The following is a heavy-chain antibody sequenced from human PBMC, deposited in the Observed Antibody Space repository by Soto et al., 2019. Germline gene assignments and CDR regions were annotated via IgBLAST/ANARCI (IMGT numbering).Heavy chain of an antibody. V-gene: IGHV6-1*01. D-gene: IGHD3-22*01. CDR1: GDSVSSNSAA. J-gene: IGHJ6*02. CDR3: ARDSRDSSGYYYHYYGMDV. CDR2: TYYRSKWYN. Sequence: SQTLSLTCAISGDSVSSNSAAWNWIRQSPSRGLEWLGRTYYRSKWYNDYAVSVKSRITINPDTSKNQFSLQLNAVTPEYTAVYYCARDSRDSSGYYYHYYGMDVWGQGTTVTVSS.